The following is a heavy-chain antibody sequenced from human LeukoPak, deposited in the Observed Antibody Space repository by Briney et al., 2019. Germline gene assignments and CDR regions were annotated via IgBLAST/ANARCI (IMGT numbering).Heavy chain of an antibody. CDR3: ARDSELLNDY. V-gene: IGHV3-21*01. D-gene: IGHD1-26*01. CDR1: GFTFSNAW. CDR2: ISSSSSYI. J-gene: IGHJ4*02. Sequence: PGGSLRLSCAASGFTFSNAWMNWVRQAPGKGLEWVSSISSSSSYIYYADSVKGRFTISRDNAKNSLYLQMNSLRAEDTAVYYCARDSELLNDYWGQGTLVTVSS.